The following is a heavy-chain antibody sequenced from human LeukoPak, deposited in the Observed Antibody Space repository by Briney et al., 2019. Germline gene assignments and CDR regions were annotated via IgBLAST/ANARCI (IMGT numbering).Heavy chain of an antibody. CDR2: IHNSGTT. CDR3: ARRYYYNLGSFPFDF. Sequence: SETLSLTCAVSGGPFSGYFWSWIRQSSGKGLEWIGEIHNSGTTNYNPSLNSRVPISEDTSKNQFYLNLSSVTAADTAVYYCARRYYYNLGSFPFDFWGQGTLVTVSS. D-gene: IGHD3-10*01. CDR1: GGPFSGYF. J-gene: IGHJ4*02. V-gene: IGHV4-34*01.